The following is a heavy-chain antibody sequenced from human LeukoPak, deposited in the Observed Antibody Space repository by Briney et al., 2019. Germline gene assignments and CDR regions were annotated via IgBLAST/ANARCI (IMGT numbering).Heavy chain of an antibody. D-gene: IGHD6-13*01. CDR1: GYSFTSYW. V-gene: IGHV5-51*01. CDR2: LYPGDSDT. J-gene: IGHJ3*02. CDR3: ARLYLPYTSAWYGSSFDI. Sequence: GESLKISCKSSGYSFTSYWIAWVRQMPGKGLEWMGVLYPGDSDTRYSPSFQGQVTISADRSITTAYLQWSSLKASDTAMYYCARLYLPYTSAWYGSSFDIWGQGTMVTVSS.